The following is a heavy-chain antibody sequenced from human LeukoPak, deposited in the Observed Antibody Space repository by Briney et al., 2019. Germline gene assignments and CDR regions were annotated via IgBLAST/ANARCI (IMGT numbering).Heavy chain of an antibody. Sequence: ASAKVSCKASGYTFTSYGISWVRQAPGQGLEWMGWIGAYNGNTNYAQKLQGRVTMTTDTSTSTAYMELRSLRSDDTAMYYCARDGSKIAVAGSIDYWGQGTLVTVSS. CDR1: GYTFTSYG. CDR3: ARDGSKIAVAGSIDY. J-gene: IGHJ4*02. V-gene: IGHV1-18*04. D-gene: IGHD6-19*01. CDR2: IGAYNGNT.